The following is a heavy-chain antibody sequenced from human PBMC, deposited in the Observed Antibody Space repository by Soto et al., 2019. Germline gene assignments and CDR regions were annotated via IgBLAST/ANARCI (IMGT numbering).Heavy chain of an antibody. J-gene: IGHJ6*02. CDR2: INHSGST. V-gene: IGHV4-34*01. D-gene: IGHD6-13*01. CDR1: GGSFSAYY. CDR3: ARVQAAAGRRGYYYGMDV. Sequence: PSETLSLTCPAYGGSFSAYYWSWIRQPPGKGLEWIGEINHSGSTNYNPSLKSRVTISVDTSKNQFSLKLSSVTAADTAVYYCARVQAAAGRRGYYYGMDVWGQGTTVTVSS.